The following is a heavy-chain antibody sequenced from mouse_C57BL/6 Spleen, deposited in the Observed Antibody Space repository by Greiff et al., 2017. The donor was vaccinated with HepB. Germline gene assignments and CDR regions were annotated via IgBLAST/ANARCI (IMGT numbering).Heavy chain of an antibody. D-gene: IGHD1-1*01. Sequence: QVQLQQSGAELARPGASVKLSCKASGYTFTSYGISWVKQRTGQGLEWIGEIYPRSGNIYYNEKFKGKATLTADKSSSTAYMELRSLTYEDSAVYYCARHYYGSSYWYFDVWGKGTTVTVSS. CDR1: GYTFTSYG. CDR3: ARHYYGSSYWYFDV. V-gene: IGHV1-81*01. J-gene: IGHJ1*03. CDR2: IYPRSGNI.